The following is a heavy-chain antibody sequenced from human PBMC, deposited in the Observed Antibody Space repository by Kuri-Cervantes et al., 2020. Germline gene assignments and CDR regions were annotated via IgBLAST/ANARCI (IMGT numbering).Heavy chain of an antibody. CDR2: TSPDGSDN. D-gene: IGHD3-22*01. V-gene: IGHV3-7*03. J-gene: IGHJ4*02. Sequence: GGSLRLSCVASGFTFNTYWMSWVRQLPGKGLEWVANTSPDGSDNYYVDSLKGRFTVSRDNAKNSLYLQMNSLRAEDTAVYYCARDGLPTYYYDSSGYYYFDYWGQGTLVTVSS. CDR1: GFTFNTYW. CDR3: ARDGLPTYYYDSSGYYYFDY.